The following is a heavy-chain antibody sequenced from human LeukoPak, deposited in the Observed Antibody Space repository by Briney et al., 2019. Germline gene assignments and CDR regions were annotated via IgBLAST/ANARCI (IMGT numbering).Heavy chain of an antibody. CDR3: ARDGGSGSYYIN. CDR1: GYTFTGYY. J-gene: IGHJ4*02. D-gene: IGHD3-10*01. V-gene: IGHV1-2*02. Sequence: ASVEVSCKASGYTFTGYYMHWVRQAPGQGLEWMGWINPNSGGTNYAQKFQGRVTMTRDTSISTAYMELSRLRSDDTAVYYCARDGGSGSYYINWGQGTLVTVSS. CDR2: INPNSGGT.